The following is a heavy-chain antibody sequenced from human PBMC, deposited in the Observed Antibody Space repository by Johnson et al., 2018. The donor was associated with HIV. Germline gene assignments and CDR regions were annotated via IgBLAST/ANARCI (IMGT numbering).Heavy chain of an antibody. V-gene: IGHV3-30*14. CDR3: AKDLWVTITGTKGQPDAFDI. Sequence: QLVESGGGLVQPGGSLRLSCAASGFTFSGSAMHWVRQAPGKGLEWVAVISYDGSNKYYADSVKGRFTISRDNSKNTLYLQMDSLTAGDTAVYYCAKDLWVTITGTKGQPDAFDIWGQGTMVTVSS. J-gene: IGHJ3*02. CDR2: ISYDGSNK. D-gene: IGHD1-7*01. CDR1: GFTFSGSA.